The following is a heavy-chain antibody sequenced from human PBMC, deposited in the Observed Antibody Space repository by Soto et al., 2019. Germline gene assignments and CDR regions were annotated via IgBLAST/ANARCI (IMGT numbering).Heavy chain of an antibody. Sequence: SETLSLTCAVYGGSFSGYYWSWIRQPPGKGLEWIGEINHSGSTNYIPSLKSRVTISVDTSKNQFSLKLSSVTAADTAVYYCARGLDYGSGSYGWFDPWGQGTLVTVSS. D-gene: IGHD3-10*01. CDR3: ARGLDYGSGSYGWFDP. V-gene: IGHV4-34*01. CDR1: GGSFSGYY. CDR2: INHSGST. J-gene: IGHJ5*02.